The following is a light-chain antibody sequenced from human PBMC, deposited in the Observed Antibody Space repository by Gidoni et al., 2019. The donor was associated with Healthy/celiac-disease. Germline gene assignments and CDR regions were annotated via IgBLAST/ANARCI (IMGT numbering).Light chain of an antibody. CDR1: QSISSY. Sequence: DIQMTQSPSSLSASVGERVTITCRASQSISSYLNWYQQKPGKAPKLLIYAASSLQSGVPSRFSGFGSCTYFTLPISSLQPVDFATYYCQQSYRTPWTFGQGTQLEI. CDR3: QQSYRTPWT. CDR2: AAS. J-gene: IGKJ1*01. V-gene: IGKV1-39*01.